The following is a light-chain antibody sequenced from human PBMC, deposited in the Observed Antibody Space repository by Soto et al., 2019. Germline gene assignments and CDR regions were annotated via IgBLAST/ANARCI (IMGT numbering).Light chain of an antibody. J-gene: IGLJ2*01. CDR1: SSDVGGYNY. CDR2: DVT. CDR3: CSYAGSYTL. Sequence: QSALTQPRSVSGSPGQSVTISCTGTSSDVGGYNYVSWYQQHPGKAPKLMIYDVTKRPSGVPDRFSGSKSGNTASLTISGLQDDDEADYYCCSYAGSYTLFGGGTKLTVL. V-gene: IGLV2-11*01.